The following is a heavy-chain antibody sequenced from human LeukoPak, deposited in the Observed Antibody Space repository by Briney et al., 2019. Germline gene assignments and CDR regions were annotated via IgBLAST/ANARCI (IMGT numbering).Heavy chain of an antibody. CDR1: GGSMSSHY. V-gene: IGHV4-59*11. J-gene: IGHJ3*01. CDR2: KSYSGRT. D-gene: IGHD3-22*01. CDR3: ARLLDNDSSGDPDTFDV. Sequence: SETLSLTCTVSGGSMSSHYWSWIRQSPGKELEWIGYKSYSGRTSYKPSLRSRVTISVDTSKNHFSLSLTSVTAADTAVYYCARLLDNDSSGDPDTFDVWGQGTMVTVSS.